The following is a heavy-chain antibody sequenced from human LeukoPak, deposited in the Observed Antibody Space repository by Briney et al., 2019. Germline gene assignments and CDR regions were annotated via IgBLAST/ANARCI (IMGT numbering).Heavy chain of an antibody. D-gene: IGHD1-26*01. CDR1: GGSISSGGYY. CDR2: IYYNGNT. V-gene: IGHV4-61*08. J-gene: IGHJ6*02. Sequence: KPSETLSLTCTVSGGSISSGGYYWSWIRQHPGKGLEWIGYIYYNGNTNYSPSLKSRVTMSVDTSKNLFSLKVSSVTAADTAVYYCARGRSNYYGMDVWGQGTTVTVSS. CDR3: ARGRSNYYGMDV.